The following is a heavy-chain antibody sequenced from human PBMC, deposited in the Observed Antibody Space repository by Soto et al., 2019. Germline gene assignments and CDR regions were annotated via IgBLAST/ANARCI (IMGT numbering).Heavy chain of an antibody. CDR1: EFTSDDHG. CDR3: VRDIEAGGAGY. CDR2: FIWNTAYT. V-gene: IGHV3-9*02. J-gene: IGHJ4*02. Sequence: PGGSLRLSCTASEFTSDDHGIHWVRQPPGKGLEWVSGFIWNTAYTDYADSVKGRFTVSRDNAKNFLYLQMNSLRVEDTALYFCVRDIEAGGAGYWGKGTLVTVSS. D-gene: IGHD3-16*01.